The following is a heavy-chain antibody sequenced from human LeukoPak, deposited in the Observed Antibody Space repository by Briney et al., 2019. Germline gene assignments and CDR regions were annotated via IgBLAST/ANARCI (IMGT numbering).Heavy chain of an antibody. CDR2: ISASGDTT. J-gene: IGHJ4*02. D-gene: IGHD1-26*01. CDR1: GFTFSSA. V-gene: IGHV3-23*01. CDR3: AKGGSGTYSRILFDG. Sequence: PGGSLRLTCAASGFTFSSAMSWVRQAPGKGLDWVSVISASGDTTYYAGSVKGRFTISRDNSKNTMYRQMNSLRAEDTALYYSAKGGSGTYSRILFDGWGQGTLVT.